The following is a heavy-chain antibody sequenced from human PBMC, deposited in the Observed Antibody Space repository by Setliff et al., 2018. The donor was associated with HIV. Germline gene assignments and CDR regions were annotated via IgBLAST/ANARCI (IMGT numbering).Heavy chain of an antibody. Sequence: PSETLSLTCAVYGESLSGYYWNWIRQSPGEGLEWIGAVNSTGSTIYNPSLKSRVSISVDTSKNQFSLKLNSVTAADTAVYYCARGCSGGTCTSDAFDIWGQGTMVTVSS. CDR1: GESLSGYY. V-gene: IGHV4-34*01. D-gene: IGHD2-15*01. J-gene: IGHJ3*02. CDR3: ARGCSGGTCTSDAFDI. CDR2: VNSTGST.